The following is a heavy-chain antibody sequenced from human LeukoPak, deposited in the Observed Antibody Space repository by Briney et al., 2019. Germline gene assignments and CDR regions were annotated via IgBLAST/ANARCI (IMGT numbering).Heavy chain of an antibody. CDR1: GLTFSIYE. CDR3: ARDLGGIGVAGTGAFDI. D-gene: IGHD6-19*01. Sequence: GGSLTLSCAASGLTFSIYEMNWVRHAPGKGREWVSYISSSGSTIYYADAVKGRFTISRDNSKNTLYLQMNSLIAEDTAVYYCARDLGGIGVAGTGAFDIWGQGTMITVTS. CDR2: ISSSGSTI. V-gene: IGHV3-48*03. J-gene: IGHJ3*02.